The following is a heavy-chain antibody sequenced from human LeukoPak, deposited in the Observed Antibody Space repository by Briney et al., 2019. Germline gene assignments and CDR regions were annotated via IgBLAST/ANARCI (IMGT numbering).Heavy chain of an antibody. CDR3: AIGRGAPDAFDI. CDR1: GFTVSVYA. CDR2: ISGRGGSIT. V-gene: IGHV3-23*01. D-gene: IGHD1-26*01. Sequence: GGSLRLSCAASGFTVSVYAMSWVRQAPGKGLEWVSRISGRGGSITYYADSVKGRFTISRDNSKNTLYLQMNNLRAEDTAVYFCAIGRGAPDAFDIWGQGTMVAVSS. J-gene: IGHJ3*02.